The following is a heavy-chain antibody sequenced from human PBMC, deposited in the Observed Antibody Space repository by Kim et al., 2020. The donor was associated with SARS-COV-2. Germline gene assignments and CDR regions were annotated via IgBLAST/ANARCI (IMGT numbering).Heavy chain of an antibody. D-gene: IGHD3-10*01. CDR1: GGSISSYY. Sequence: SETLSLTCTVSGGSISSYYWSWIRQPPGKGLEWIGYIYYSGSTNYNPSLKSRVTISVDTSKNQFSLELSSVTAADTAVYYCARELGYGSGGYYNPNYYYYGMDVWGQGTTVTVSS. J-gene: IGHJ6*02. V-gene: IGHV4-59*01. CDR2: IYYSGST. CDR3: ARELGYGSGGYYNPNYYYYGMDV.